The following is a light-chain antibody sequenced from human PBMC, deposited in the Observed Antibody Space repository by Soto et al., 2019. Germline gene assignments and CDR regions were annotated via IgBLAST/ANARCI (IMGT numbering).Light chain of an antibody. Sequence: QSALTQPASVSGSPGLSITISCTGTSNDVGGYDDVSWYRQHPDRAPRLLIYEVTNRPSGISDRFSGSRSGNTASLTISGLQADDEAEYYCASYTVSGTLIFGGGTKVTVL. V-gene: IGLV2-14*01. J-gene: IGLJ2*01. CDR2: EVT. CDR3: ASYTVSGTLI. CDR1: SNDVGGYDD.